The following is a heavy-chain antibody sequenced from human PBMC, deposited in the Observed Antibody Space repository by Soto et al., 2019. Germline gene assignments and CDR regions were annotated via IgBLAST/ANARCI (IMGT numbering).Heavy chain of an antibody. Sequence: ASVKVSCKASGYTFTSYYMHWVRQAPGQGLEWMGIINPSGGSTSYAQKFQGRVTMTRDTSTSTAYMELSSLRSEDTAVYYCAREHDTESGVVSHYYYYYGMDVWGQGTTVTVSS. CDR2: INPSGGST. CDR3: AREHDTESGVVSHYYYYYGMDV. J-gene: IGHJ6*02. CDR1: GYTFTSYY. V-gene: IGHV1-46*01. D-gene: IGHD5-18*01.